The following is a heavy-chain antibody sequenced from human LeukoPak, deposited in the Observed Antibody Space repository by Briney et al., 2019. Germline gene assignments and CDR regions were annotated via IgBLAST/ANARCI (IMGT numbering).Heavy chain of an antibody. Sequence: PGKSLRLSCAASGFTFSSIAMHWVRQAPGKGLEWVTAISGSGGSTYYADSVKGRFTISRDNSKNTLYLQMNSLRAEDTAVYYCAKDLAEMATIIDYWGQGTLVTVSS. CDR2: ISGSGGST. CDR1: GFTFSSIA. CDR3: AKDLAEMATIIDY. D-gene: IGHD5-24*01. V-gene: IGHV3-23*01. J-gene: IGHJ4*02.